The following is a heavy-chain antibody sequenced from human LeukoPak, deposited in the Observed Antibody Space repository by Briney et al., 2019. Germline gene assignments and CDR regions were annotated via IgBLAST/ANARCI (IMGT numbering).Heavy chain of an antibody. CDR2: INPNSGGT. CDR1: GYTFTGDY. Sequence: ASVKVSCKASGYTFTGDYIHWVRQGPGQGLEWMGWINPNSGGTNYAQNFQGRVTMARDTSISTASMELSRLRADDTAVYYCARVVYSGSWGYFDYWGQGALVTVSS. V-gene: IGHV1-2*02. CDR3: ARVVYSGSWGYFDY. D-gene: IGHD3-10*01. J-gene: IGHJ4*02.